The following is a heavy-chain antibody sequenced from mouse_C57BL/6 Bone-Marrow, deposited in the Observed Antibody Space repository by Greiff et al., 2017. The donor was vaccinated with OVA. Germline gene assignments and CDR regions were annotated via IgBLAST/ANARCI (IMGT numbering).Heavy chain of an antibody. CDR1: GYTFTDYE. CDR2: IDPETGGT. D-gene: IGHD2-3*01. V-gene: IGHV1-15*01. Sequence: QVQLKQSGAELVRPGASVTLSCKASGYTFTDYEMHWVKQTPVHGLEWIGAIDPETGGTAYNQKFKGKAILTADKSSSTAYMELRSLTSEDSAVYYCTRPYDGYYGAYWGQGTLVTVSA. CDR3: TRPYDGYYGAY. J-gene: IGHJ3*01.